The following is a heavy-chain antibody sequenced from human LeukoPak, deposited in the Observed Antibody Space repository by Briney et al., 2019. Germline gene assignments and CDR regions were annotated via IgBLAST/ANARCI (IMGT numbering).Heavy chain of an antibody. CDR3: ARDSGYWLH. Sequence: SETLSLTCAVYGGSFSGYYWSWIRQPPGKGLEWIGEINHSGSTNYNPSLKSRLTMSVDTSKNQFSLNLDSVTAADTAVYYCARDSGYWLHWGQGTLVTVSS. CDR1: GGSFSGYY. J-gene: IGHJ4*02. D-gene: IGHD3-22*01. V-gene: IGHV4-34*01. CDR2: INHSGST.